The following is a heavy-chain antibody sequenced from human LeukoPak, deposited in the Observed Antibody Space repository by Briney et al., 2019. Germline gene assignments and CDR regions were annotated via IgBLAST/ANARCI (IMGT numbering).Heavy chain of an antibody. CDR1: GFTFSNYA. Sequence: GGSLRLSCAASGFTFSNYAMSWVRQAPGKGLEWVSAISGSGDNTYYADSVKGRFTVSRDNSKNTLYVQMKSLRAEDTAVYYCARAVAGTGLHYYYMDVWGKGTTVTVSS. V-gene: IGHV3-23*01. CDR3: ARAVAGTGLHYYYMDV. CDR2: ISGSGDNT. J-gene: IGHJ6*03. D-gene: IGHD6-19*01.